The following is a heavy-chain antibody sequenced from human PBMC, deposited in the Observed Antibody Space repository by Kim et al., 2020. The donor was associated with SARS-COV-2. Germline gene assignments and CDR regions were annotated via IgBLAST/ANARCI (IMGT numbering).Heavy chain of an antibody. V-gene: IGHV4-34*01. CDR2: INHSGST. Sequence: SETLSLTCAVYGGSFSGYYWSWIRQPPGKGLEWIGEINHSGSTNYNPSLKSRVTISVDTSKNQFSLKLSSVTAADTAVYYCAREAGTLDYWGQGTLVTVSS. CDR1: GGSFSGYY. CDR3: AREAGTLDY. D-gene: IGHD6-19*01. J-gene: IGHJ4*02.